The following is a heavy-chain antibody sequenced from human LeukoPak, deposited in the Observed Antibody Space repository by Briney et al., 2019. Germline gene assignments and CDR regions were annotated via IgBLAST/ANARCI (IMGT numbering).Heavy chain of an antibody. Sequence: GRSLRLSCEVSGFTFSSSAMHWVRQAPGKGLEWVAVISYDGSNKNFADSVKGRFTVSRDNSKHTLYLHINSLRSDDTAMYYCATGGKFDFWSGYHIDNWGQGTLVTVSS. CDR2: ISYDGSNK. J-gene: IGHJ4*02. D-gene: IGHD3-3*01. V-gene: IGHV3-30*04. CDR1: GFTFSSSA. CDR3: ATGGKFDFWSGYHIDN.